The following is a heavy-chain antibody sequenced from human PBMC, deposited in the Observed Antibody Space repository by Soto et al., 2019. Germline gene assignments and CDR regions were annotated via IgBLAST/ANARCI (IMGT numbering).Heavy chain of an antibody. V-gene: IGHV1-69*01. D-gene: IGHD2-2*01. CDR3: ARRGCSSTSCHVPYFDY. CDR2: IIPIFGTA. Sequence: QVQLVQSGAEVKKPGSSVKVSCTASGGTFSSYAISWVRQAPGQGLEWMGGIIPIFGTANYAQKFQGRVTITADESTSTAYMELSSLRSEDTAVYYCARRGCSSTSCHVPYFDYWGQGTLVTVSS. CDR1: GGTFSSYA. J-gene: IGHJ4*02.